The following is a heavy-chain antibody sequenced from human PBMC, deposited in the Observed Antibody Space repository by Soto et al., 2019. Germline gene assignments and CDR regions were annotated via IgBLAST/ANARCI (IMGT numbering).Heavy chain of an antibody. D-gene: IGHD6-25*01. CDR2: INPNGGGT. Sequence: ASVKVSCKASGYKFINHYMHWVRQVPGVGLEWMGIINPNGGGTDYSQKFQGRVTMTRDTSANTVHMELSSLRSEDTGVYFCARDSSASATSYSFDNWGQGTLVTVSS. CDR1: GYKFINHY. J-gene: IGHJ4*02. CDR3: ARDSSASATSYSFDN. V-gene: IGHV1-46*01.